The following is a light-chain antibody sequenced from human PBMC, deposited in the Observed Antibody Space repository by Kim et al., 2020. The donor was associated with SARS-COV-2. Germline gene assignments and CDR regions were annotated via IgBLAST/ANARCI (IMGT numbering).Light chain of an antibody. CDR2: EDT. V-gene: IGLV3-1*01. J-gene: IGLJ2*01. CDR3: QAWDSSSDVV. Sequence: SYELTQPPSVSASPGQTVTISCSGDDLGNKYANWYQQKPGQSPVLVIYEDTRRPSGIPERFSGSNSGNTATLTISETQSTDEADYYCQAWDSSSDVVFGGGTKLTVL. CDR1: DLGNKY.